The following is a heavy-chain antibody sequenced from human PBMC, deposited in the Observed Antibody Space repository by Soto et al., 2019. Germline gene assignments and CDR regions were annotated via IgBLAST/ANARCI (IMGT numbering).Heavy chain of an antibody. J-gene: IGHJ5*02. CDR1: GYTFTSYG. D-gene: IGHD3-10*01. V-gene: IGHV1-18*01. CDR3: ARLWFGELFTSALDWFDP. Sequence: QVQLVQSGAEVKKPGASVKVSCKASGYTFTSYGISWVRQAPGQGLEWMGWISAYNGNTNYAQKLQGRVTMTTDTSTSTAYMELRSLRSDDTAVYYCARLWFGELFTSALDWFDPWGQGTLVTVSS. CDR2: ISAYNGNT.